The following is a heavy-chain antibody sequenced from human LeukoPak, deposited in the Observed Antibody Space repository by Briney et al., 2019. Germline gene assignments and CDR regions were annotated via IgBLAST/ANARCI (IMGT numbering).Heavy chain of an antibody. J-gene: IGHJ4*02. CDR1: GFTVSNKY. Sequence: GGSLRLSCAASGFTVSNKYMSWVRQAPGKGLECVSVIYNGGNTYYADSVKGRFTISRDNSKNTLYLQMNSLRAEDTAVFYCAKNCGGTCYSDFDCWGQGTLVTVSS. CDR2: IYNGGNT. CDR3: AKNCGGTCYSDFDC. D-gene: IGHD2-21*02. V-gene: IGHV3-53*01.